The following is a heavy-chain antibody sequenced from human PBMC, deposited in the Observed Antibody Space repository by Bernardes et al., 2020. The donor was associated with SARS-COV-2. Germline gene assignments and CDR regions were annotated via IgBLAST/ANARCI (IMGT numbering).Heavy chain of an antibody. D-gene: IGHD3-10*01. CDR1: GFTFDDYA. Sequence: GGSLRLSCAASGFTFDDYAMHWVRQAPGKGLVWVSRIKSDGSIISYADSVKGRFTISRDDAKNTLYLQMNSLRVEDTAVYYCARDTDGDGALFDYWGQGTLVTVSS. CDR3: ARDTDGDGALFDY. J-gene: IGHJ4*02. V-gene: IGHV3-74*01. CDR2: IKSDGSII.